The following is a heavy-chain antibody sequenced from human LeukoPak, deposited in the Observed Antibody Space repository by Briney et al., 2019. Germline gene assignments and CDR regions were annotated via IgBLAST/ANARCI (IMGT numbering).Heavy chain of an antibody. CDR3: ARVNIVVVPAAEPGKRYYYYYGMDV. D-gene: IGHD2-2*01. CDR2: ISYDGSNK. J-gene: IGHJ6*02. CDR1: GFTFSSYA. V-gene: IGHV3-30*09. Sequence: PGGSLRLSCAASGFTFSSYAMHWVRQAPGKGLEWVAVISYDGSNKYYADSVKGRFAISRDNSKNTLYLQMNSLRAEDTAVYYCARVNIVVVPAAEPGKRYYYYYGMDVWGQGTTVTVSS.